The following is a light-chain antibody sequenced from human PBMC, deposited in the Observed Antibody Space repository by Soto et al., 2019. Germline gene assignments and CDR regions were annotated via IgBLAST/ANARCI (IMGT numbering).Light chain of an antibody. J-gene: IGLJ1*01. Sequence: HSGLTQPPSVSWAPGQRVAISCTGSSSNIGAGYDVHWYQQRPGTAPKLLIFGNINRPSGVPDRFSGSKSGTSASLAITGLQAEDEGDYYCQSYDSTLSARYVFGTGTKVTVL. CDR3: QSYDSTLSARYV. V-gene: IGLV1-40*01. CDR2: GNI. CDR1: SSNIGAGYD.